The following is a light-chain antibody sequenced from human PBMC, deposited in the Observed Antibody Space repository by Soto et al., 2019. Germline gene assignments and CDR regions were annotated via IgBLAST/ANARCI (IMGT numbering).Light chain of an antibody. J-gene: IGKJ2*01. V-gene: IGKV3-20*01. Sequence: ETVLTQSPGTVSLSPGERATLSCTTSQTVNSDYLAWYQQKPGQAPRLLIYGVFNRATGIPDRFSGSGSGKYFPLTISGLEPEDSAVYYCQHYDGSPRTFGQGTNLEI. CDR3: QHYDGSPRT. CDR2: GVF. CDR1: QTVNSDY.